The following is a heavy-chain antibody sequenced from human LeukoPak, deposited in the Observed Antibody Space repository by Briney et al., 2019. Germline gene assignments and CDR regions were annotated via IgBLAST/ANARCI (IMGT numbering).Heavy chain of an antibody. CDR3: AKEHYDFWSGYSGY. CDR2: ISGSGGST. J-gene: IGHJ4*02. Sequence: GGSLRLSCAASGFTFSSYSMNWVRQAPGKGLEWVSAISGSGGSTYYADSVKGRFTISRDNSKNTLYLQMNSLRAEDTAVYYCAKEHYDFWSGYSGYWGQGTLVTVSS. V-gene: IGHV3-23*01. CDR1: GFTFSSYS. D-gene: IGHD3-3*01.